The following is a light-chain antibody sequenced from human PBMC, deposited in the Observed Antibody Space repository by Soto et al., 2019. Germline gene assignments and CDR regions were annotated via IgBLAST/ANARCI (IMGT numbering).Light chain of an antibody. V-gene: IGLV2-14*03. Sequence: QSVLTHPASVSGYPGQSITISCTGTSSDVGGYNYVSWYQQYPGKAPKLIIYDVSNRPSGVSDRFSGSKSGETASLTISGLQGEDEADYYCSSHTGSNTLAFGGGTKVTVL. CDR3: SSHTGSNTLA. J-gene: IGLJ2*01. CDR1: SSDVGGYNY. CDR2: DVS.